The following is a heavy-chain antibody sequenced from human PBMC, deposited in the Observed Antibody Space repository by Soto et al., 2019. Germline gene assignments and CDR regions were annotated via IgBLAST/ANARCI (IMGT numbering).Heavy chain of an antibody. J-gene: IGHJ5*02. V-gene: IGHV3-9*01. CDR3: AKGKGGLKNREIPS. CDR2: ISWKGNGI. D-gene: IGHD2-21*01. CDR1: GFNFENFA. Sequence: EVQLVESGGGLVQPGRSMRLSCTGSGFNFENFALHWVRQRPGKGLEWVSGISWKGNGIAYADLVKGRFTISRDNAKNFLYLEIGSLTSKESALYYLAKGKGGLKNREIPSLGQGRLVIVSS.